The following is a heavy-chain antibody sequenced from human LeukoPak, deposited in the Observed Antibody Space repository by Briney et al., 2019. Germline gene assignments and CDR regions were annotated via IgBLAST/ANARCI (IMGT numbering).Heavy chain of an antibody. D-gene: IGHD1-26*01. J-gene: IGHJ3*02. Sequence: SETLSLTCTVSGGSISSYYWSWIRQPPGKGLEWIGFIFYSGTTNYNPSLKSRVTISVDTSKKQFSLKLSSVTAADTAFYYCARYIVSYPHDAFDIWGQGTMVTVSS. CDR2: IFYSGTT. V-gene: IGHV4-59*01. CDR3: ARYIVSYPHDAFDI. CDR1: GGSISSYY.